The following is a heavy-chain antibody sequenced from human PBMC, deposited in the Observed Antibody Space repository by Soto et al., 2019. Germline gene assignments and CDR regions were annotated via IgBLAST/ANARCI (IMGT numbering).Heavy chain of an antibody. Sequence: PGGSLRLSCAASGFTFSIYSMSWVRQAPGKGLEWVANVKQDGSEKSYVDSVNGRFTISRDNAKNSLYLKMNSLRAEDTAVYYCASVIRGYCSSTTCYLPPPHYYYYVDVWGKGTTVTV. J-gene: IGHJ6*03. CDR2: VKQDGSEK. CDR1: GFTFSIYS. V-gene: IGHV3-7*01. D-gene: IGHD2-2*01. CDR3: ASVIRGYCSSTTCYLPPPHYYYYVDV.